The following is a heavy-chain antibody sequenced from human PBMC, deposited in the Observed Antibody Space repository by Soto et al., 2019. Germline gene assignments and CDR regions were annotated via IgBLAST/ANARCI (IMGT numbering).Heavy chain of an antibody. J-gene: IGHJ4*02. CDR1: GFSFGDYS. D-gene: IGHD3-10*01. Sequence: GGSLRLSCTASGFSFGDYSMGWFRQAPGKGLQWVGFIRSKAYGETTEYAASVKGRFTISRDDSKSIAYLQMNSLKTEDTAVYYCTREGSLLLWFGDLHLFDYWGQGALVTVSS. CDR3: TREGSLLLWFGDLHLFDY. CDR2: IRSKAYGETT. V-gene: IGHV3-49*03.